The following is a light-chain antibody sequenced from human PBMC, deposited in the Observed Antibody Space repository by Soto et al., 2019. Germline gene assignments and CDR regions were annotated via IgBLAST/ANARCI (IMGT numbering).Light chain of an antibody. CDR1: QSISSW. V-gene: IGKV1-39*01. Sequence: DTQMTKSPSTQSAAVGDRDTINCRASQSISSWLAWYQQKPGKAPKLLIYAASSLQRGDPSKVSGSGSGTDFTLAISSLRPWDFATFFLQQGYSTPQAFSQGTKVDIK. CDR2: AAS. CDR3: QQGYSTPQA. J-gene: IGKJ1*01.